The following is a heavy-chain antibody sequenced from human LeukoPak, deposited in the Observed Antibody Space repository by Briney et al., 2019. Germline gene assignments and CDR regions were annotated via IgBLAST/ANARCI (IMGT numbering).Heavy chain of an antibody. J-gene: IGHJ4*02. CDR2: ISYDGSNK. Sequence: GRSLRLSCAASGFTFSSYAMHWVRQAPGKGLEWVAVISYDGSNKYYADSVKGRFTISRDNSKNTLYLQMNCLRAEDTAVYYCARLYNWNYFDYWGQGTLVTVSS. CDR3: ARLYNWNYFDY. CDR1: GFTFSSYA. D-gene: IGHD1-20*01. V-gene: IGHV3-30-3*01.